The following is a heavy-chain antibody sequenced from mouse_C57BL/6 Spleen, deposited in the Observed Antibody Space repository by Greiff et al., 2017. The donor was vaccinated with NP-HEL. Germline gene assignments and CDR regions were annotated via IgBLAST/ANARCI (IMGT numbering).Heavy chain of an antibody. Sequence: EVQRVESGGGLVKPGGSLKLSCAASGFTFSSYAMSWVRQTPEKRLEWVATISDGGSYTYYPDNVKGRFTISRDNAKNNLYLQMSHLKSEDTAMYYCARVKDYYAMDYWGQGTSVTVSS. V-gene: IGHV5-4*01. CDR1: GFTFSSYA. J-gene: IGHJ4*01. CDR3: ARVKDYYAMDY. D-gene: IGHD1-3*01. CDR2: ISDGGSYT.